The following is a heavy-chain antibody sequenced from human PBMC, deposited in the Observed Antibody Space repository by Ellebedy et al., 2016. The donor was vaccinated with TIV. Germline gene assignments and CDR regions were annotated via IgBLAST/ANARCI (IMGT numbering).Heavy chain of an antibody. Sequence: SETLSLTXALSGGPFIGYHWSWIRQTPGKGLEWIGEINHSGTTSYNPSLKSRVTISLDTSKNQPSLELRFVTAADTAVYFCARRPDGMDVWGQGTTVTVSS. CDR2: INHSGTT. CDR1: GGPFIGYH. CDR3: ARRPDGMDV. D-gene: IGHD6-6*01. J-gene: IGHJ6*02. V-gene: IGHV4-34*01.